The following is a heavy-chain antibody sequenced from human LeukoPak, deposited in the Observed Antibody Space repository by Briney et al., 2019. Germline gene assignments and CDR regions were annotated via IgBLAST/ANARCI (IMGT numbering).Heavy chain of an antibody. J-gene: IGHJ4*02. D-gene: IGHD2-2*01. CDR3: ARVGPPVGCSSTSCSLIDY. Sequence: SETLSLTCTVSGVSISSYYWSWIRQPAGKGLEWIGRIYTSGSTNYNPSLKSRVTMSVDTSKNQFSLKLSSVTAADTAVYYCARVGPPVGCSSTSCSLIDYWGQGTLVTVSS. V-gene: IGHV4-4*07. CDR1: GVSISSYY. CDR2: IYTSGST.